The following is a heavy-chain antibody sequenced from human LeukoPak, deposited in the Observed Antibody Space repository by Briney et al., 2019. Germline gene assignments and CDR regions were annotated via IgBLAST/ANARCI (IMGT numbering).Heavy chain of an antibody. D-gene: IGHD5-18*01. Sequence: GGSLRLSCAASEFTFSKYWMHWVRQAPGKGLVWVSRLNSDGTYTSYADSVKGRFTMSRDNAKNTLYLQMNSLRAEDTAVYYCARGERGYSYGYGDYWGHGALVTVSS. CDR3: ARGERGYSYGYGDY. CDR1: EFTFSKYW. J-gene: IGHJ4*01. V-gene: IGHV3-74*01. CDR2: LNSDGTYT.